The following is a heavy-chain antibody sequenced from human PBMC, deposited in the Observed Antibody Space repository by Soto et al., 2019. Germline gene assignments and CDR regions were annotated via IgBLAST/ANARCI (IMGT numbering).Heavy chain of an antibody. CDR3: ARLGFGEYPSYYYGMDV. CDR2: IYYSGST. V-gene: IGHV4-39*01. D-gene: IGHD3-10*01. Sequence: SETLSLTCTVSGGSISSSSYYWGWIRQPPGKGLEWIGSIYYSGSTYYNPSLKSRVTISVDTSKNQFSLKLNSVTAADTAVYYCARLGFGEYPSYYYGMDVWGQGTTVTVSS. CDR1: GGSISSSSYY. J-gene: IGHJ6*02.